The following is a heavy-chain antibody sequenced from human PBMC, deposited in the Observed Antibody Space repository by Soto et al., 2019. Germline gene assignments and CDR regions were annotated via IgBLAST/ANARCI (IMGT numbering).Heavy chain of an antibody. D-gene: IGHD6-6*01. J-gene: IGHJ4*02. V-gene: IGHV3-21*01. CDR1: GFTFSSYS. CDR2: ISSSSSYI. Sequence: EVQLVESGGGLVKPGGSLRLSCAASGFTFSSYSMTWVRQAPGKGLEWVSSISSSSSYIYYADSVNGRFTISRDNAKNSLYLQMNSLRAEDTAVYYCARDIEYSSSSVDYWGQGTLVTVSS. CDR3: ARDIEYSSSSVDY.